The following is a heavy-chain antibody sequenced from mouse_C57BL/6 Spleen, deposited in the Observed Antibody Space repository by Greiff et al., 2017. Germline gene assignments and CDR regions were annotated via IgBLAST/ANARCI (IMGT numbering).Heavy chain of an antibody. Sequence: QVHVKQPGAELVKPGASVKLSCKASGYTFTSYWMHWVKQRPGQGLEWIGMIHPNSGSTNYNEKFKSKATLTVDKSSSTAYMQLSSLTSEDSAVYYCARWGYRNFDYWGQGTTLTVSS. V-gene: IGHV1-64*01. CDR2: IHPNSGST. J-gene: IGHJ2*01. CDR3: ARWGYRNFDY. D-gene: IGHD2-2*01. CDR1: GYTFTSYW.